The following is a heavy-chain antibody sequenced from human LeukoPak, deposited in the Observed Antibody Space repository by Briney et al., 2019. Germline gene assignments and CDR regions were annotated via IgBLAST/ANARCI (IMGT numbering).Heavy chain of an antibody. D-gene: IGHD6-13*01. Sequence: GGSLRLSCAASGLTFSSYSMNWVRQAPGKGLEWVSSISSSSSYIYYADSVKGRFTISRDNAKNSLYLQMNSLRAEDTAVYYCARLPQQLISSWGQGTLVTVSS. J-gene: IGHJ5*02. CDR3: ARLPQQLISS. CDR1: GLTFSSYS. CDR2: ISSSSSYI. V-gene: IGHV3-21*01.